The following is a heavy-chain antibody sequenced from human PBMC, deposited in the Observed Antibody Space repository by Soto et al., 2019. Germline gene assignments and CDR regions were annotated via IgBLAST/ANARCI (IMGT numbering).Heavy chain of an antibody. V-gene: IGHV1-69*06. D-gene: IGHD3-22*01. CDR3: ARPYYDSSGYYLWYFDY. Sequence: QVQLVQSGAEVKKPGSSVKLSCKASGGSFNTFAVTWVRQAPGQGLEWMGGIIPNFDTPNYAQKFQGRVTIIADKSTSTPYMELSSLRSEDTAVYYCARPYYDSSGYYLWYFDYWGQGTLVTVSS. J-gene: IGHJ4*02. CDR1: GGSFNTFA. CDR2: IIPNFDTP.